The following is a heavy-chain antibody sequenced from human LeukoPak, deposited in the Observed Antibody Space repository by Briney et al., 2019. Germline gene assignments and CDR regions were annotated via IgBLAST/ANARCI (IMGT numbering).Heavy chain of an antibody. Sequence: GGSLRLSCADSGFTFSNYAMNWVRQAPGKGLEWVALISFDGSNKYYADSVKGRFTISRDDSKNTLYLQMGSLKPEDTAVYYCAKWGTSGWYFDYWGQGTLVTVSS. V-gene: IGHV3-30*18. J-gene: IGHJ4*02. CDR3: AKWGTSGWYFDY. CDR2: ISFDGSNK. D-gene: IGHD6-19*01. CDR1: GFTFSNYA.